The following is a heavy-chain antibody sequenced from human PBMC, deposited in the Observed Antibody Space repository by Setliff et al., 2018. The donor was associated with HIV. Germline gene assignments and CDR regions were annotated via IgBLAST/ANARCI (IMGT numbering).Heavy chain of an antibody. CDR3: ARRDGYSYGFYFDY. Sequence: PSETLSLTCTVPGGSISRSTYYWGWIRQPPGKGLEWIGTIYYSGSTYYNPSLKSRLTISVDTSKNQFSLKLSSATAADTAVYYCARRDGYSYGFYFDYWGQGTLVTVSS. CDR2: IYYSGST. J-gene: IGHJ4*02. D-gene: IGHD5-18*01. CDR1: GGSISRSTYY. V-gene: IGHV4-39*01.